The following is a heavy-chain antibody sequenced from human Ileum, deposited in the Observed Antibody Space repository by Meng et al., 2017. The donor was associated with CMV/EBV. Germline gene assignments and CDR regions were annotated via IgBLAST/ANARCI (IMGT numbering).Heavy chain of an antibody. J-gene: IGHJ6*02. CDR2: ISDTSTYI. CDR3: ARVYCSSTSCYLPYYYYGMDV. CDR1: GFTFSSYG. V-gene: IGHV3-21*01. D-gene: IGHD2-2*01. Sequence: GESLKISCAASGFTFSSYGMNWVRQAPGKGLEWVSSISDTSTYIYYADSVKGRFTNSRDNAKNSLYLQMNSLRAEDTAVYFCARVYCSSTSCYLPYYYYGMDVWGQGTTVTVSS.